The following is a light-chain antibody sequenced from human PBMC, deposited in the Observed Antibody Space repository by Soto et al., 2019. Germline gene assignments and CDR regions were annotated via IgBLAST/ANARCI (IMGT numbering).Light chain of an antibody. V-gene: IGKV2-30*01. Sequence: EVVMTQSPLSLPVTLGQPASISCRSSQSLAYIDGNTYLSWFQQRPGQSPRRLIYKVSNRESGGADRFSGRGSGSDFTLKISRVEAEDVGVYYCKQRPHCLPYTFGQGTKLEIK. CDR2: KVS. J-gene: IGKJ2*01. CDR3: KQRPHCLPYT. CDR1: QSLAYIDGNTY.